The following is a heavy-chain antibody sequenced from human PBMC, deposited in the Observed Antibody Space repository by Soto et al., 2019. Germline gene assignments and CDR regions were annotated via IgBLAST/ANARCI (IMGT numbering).Heavy chain of an antibody. CDR1: GGTVASSHW. CDR3: AREIVTAGGNNYFDP. J-gene: IGHJ5*02. D-gene: IGHD2-21*02. V-gene: IGHV4-4*02. CDR2: VYHTGDT. Sequence: QVQLQESGPRLVKPSGSLSLTCGVSGGTVASSHWWSWVRQSPSRGLEWIGNVYHTGDTNFNPSLQSRATFSVDKSNNQFSLRLTSLTAADTAVYFCAREIVTAGGNNYFDPWGPGTLVTVSS.